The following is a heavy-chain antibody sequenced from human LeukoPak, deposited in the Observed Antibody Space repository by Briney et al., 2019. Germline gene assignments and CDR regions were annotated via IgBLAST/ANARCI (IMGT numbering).Heavy chain of an antibody. D-gene: IGHD3-10*01. Sequence: PGGSLRLSCAASGFTFSSYAMHWVRQAPGKGLEWVAVISYDGSNKYYADSVKGRFTISRDNSKNTLYLQMNSLRAEDTAVYYCARGSMVRGLGAFDIWGQGTMVTVSS. J-gene: IGHJ3*02. V-gene: IGHV3-30-3*01. CDR1: GFTFSSYA. CDR3: ARGSMVRGLGAFDI. CDR2: ISYDGSNK.